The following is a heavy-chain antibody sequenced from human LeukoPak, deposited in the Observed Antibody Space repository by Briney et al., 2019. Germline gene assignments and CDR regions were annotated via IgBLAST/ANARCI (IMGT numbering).Heavy chain of an antibody. CDR2: SSSSSTI. D-gene: IGHD3-22*01. CDR3: ARDSSGGYDSSGYPSKNYYYYYGMDV. J-gene: IGHJ6*02. CDR1: GFTFSSYS. Sequence: PGGSLRLSCAASGFTFSSYSMNWVRQAPGKGLEWVSYSSSSSTIYYADSVKGRFTISRDNAKNSLYLQMNSLRAEDTAVYYCARDSSGGYDSSGYPSKNYYYYYGMDVWGQGTTVTVSS. V-gene: IGHV3-48*04.